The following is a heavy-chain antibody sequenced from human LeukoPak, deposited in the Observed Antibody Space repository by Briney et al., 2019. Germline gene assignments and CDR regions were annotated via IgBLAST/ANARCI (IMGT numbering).Heavy chain of an antibody. CDR1: GFTFNSYP. Sequence: GGSLRLSCPASGFTFNSYPVHWVRQAPGKGLEYVSGISRNGGSTYYADSVKGRFTISRDNSKNTLYLQMSSLRAEDTAVYYCVKESGFMVAPNSAFDIWGQGTMVTVSS. CDR2: ISRNGGST. CDR3: VKESGFMVAPNSAFDI. D-gene: IGHD4/OR15-4a*01. V-gene: IGHV3-64D*06. J-gene: IGHJ3*02.